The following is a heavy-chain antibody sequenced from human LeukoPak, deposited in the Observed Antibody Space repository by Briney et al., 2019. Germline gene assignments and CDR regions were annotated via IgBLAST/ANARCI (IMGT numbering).Heavy chain of an antibody. V-gene: IGHV1-8*02. Sequence: ASVKVSCKASGYTYTIYDINWVRQATGQGLEWMGWMNPNSGNTGYAQKFQGRVTMTRDTSISTAYMELSRLRSNDTAVYYCARDNGLVVVPSWFDPWGQGTLVTVSS. J-gene: IGHJ5*02. D-gene: IGHD2-2*01. CDR3: ARDNGLVVVPSWFDP. CDR1: GYTYTIYD. CDR2: MNPNSGNT.